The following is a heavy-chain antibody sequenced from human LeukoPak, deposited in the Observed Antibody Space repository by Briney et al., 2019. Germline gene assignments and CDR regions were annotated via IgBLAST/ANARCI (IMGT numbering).Heavy chain of an antibody. CDR1: GFTFSSYA. D-gene: IGHD6-13*01. CDR2: ISGSGGST. CDR3: AEAKKIPQQLVLRSWEDY. J-gene: IGHJ4*02. Sequence: GGSLRLSCAASGFTFSSYAMSWVRQAPGKGLEWVSAISGSGGSTYYADSVKGRFTISRDNSKNTLYLQMNSLRAEDTAVYYCAEAKKIPQQLVLRSWEDYWGQGTLVIVSS. V-gene: IGHV3-23*01.